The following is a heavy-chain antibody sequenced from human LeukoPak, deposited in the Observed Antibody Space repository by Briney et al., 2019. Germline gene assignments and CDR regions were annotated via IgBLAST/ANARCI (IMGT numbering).Heavy chain of an antibody. Sequence: GGSLRLSCAASGFTFSSYWMSWVRQAPGKGLEWVANIKQDGSEKYYVDSVKGRFTISRDNSKNTLYLQMNSLRAEDTAVYYCAKDSIHYYGSGKAPFDYWGQGTLVTVSS. J-gene: IGHJ4*02. CDR2: IKQDGSEK. CDR1: GFTFSSYW. D-gene: IGHD3-10*01. V-gene: IGHV3-7*03. CDR3: AKDSIHYYGSGKAPFDY.